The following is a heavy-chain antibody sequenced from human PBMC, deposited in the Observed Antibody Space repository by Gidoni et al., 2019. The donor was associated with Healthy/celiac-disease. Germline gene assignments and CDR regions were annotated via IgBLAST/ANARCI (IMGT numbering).Heavy chain of an antibody. D-gene: IGHD1-1*01. J-gene: IGHJ3*02. V-gene: IGHV3-21*01. Sequence: PGKGLEWVSSISSSSSYIYYADSVKGRFTITRDNAKNSLYLQMNSLRAEDTAVYYCARAVRDAFDIWGQGTMVTVSS. CDR3: ARAVRDAFDI. CDR2: ISSSSSYI.